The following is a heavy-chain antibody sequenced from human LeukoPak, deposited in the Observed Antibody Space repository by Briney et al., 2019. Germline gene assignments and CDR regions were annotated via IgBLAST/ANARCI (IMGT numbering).Heavy chain of an antibody. D-gene: IGHD3-22*01. J-gene: IGHJ3*02. CDR2: ISAYNGNT. V-gene: IGHV1-18*01. CDR1: GYTFTSYG. Sequence: GASVKVSCKASGYTFTSYGISWVRQAPGQGLEWMGWISAYNGNTNYAQKLQGRVTMTTDTSTSTAYMELRSLRSDDTAVYYCARDLAMIVVDHAFDIWGQGTMVTVSS. CDR3: ARDLAMIVVDHAFDI.